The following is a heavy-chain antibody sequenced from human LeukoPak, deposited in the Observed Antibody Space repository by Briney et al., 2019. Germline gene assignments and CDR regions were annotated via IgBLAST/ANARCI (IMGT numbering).Heavy chain of an antibody. CDR2: ISSDETNK. V-gene: IGHV3-30*03. CDR1: GFTFDNYG. D-gene: IGHD5-24*01. J-gene: IGHJ4*02. Sequence: PGGSLRLSCAASGFTFDNYGMHWVRQAPGKGLEWVAVISSDETNKYYADSVKGRFTISRDNSGNTLYLQMNSLRAEDTAVYYCARGRDGYNLYFDYWGQGTLVTVSS. CDR3: ARGRDGYNLYFDY.